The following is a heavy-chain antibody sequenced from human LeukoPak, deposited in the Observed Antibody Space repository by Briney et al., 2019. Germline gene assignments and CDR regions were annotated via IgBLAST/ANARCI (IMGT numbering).Heavy chain of an antibody. V-gene: IGHV4-34*01. J-gene: IGHJ5*02. CDR2: INHSGST. D-gene: IGHD3-22*01. Sequence: SETLSLTCAVYGGSFSGYYWSWIRQPPGKGLEWIGEINHSGSTNYNTSLKSRVTISVDTSKNQFSLKLSSVTAADTAVYYCARVHYYDSSGSSWFDPWGQGTLVTVSS. CDR3: ARVHYYDSSGSSWFDP. CDR1: GGSFSGYY.